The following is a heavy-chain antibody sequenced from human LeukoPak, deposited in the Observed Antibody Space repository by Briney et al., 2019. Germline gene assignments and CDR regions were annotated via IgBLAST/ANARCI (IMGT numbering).Heavy chain of an antibody. CDR3: ARSSGYYYGRDAFDI. J-gene: IGHJ3*02. V-gene: IGHV4-59*01. D-gene: IGHD3-22*01. CDR1: GGSISSYY. CDR2: IYYSGST. Sequence: SETLSFTCTVSGGSISSYYWSWIRQPPGKGLEWVGYIYYSGSTNYNPSLKSGVTISVDTSKNQFSLKLSSVTAADTAVYYCARSSGYYYGRDAFDIWGQGTMVTVSS.